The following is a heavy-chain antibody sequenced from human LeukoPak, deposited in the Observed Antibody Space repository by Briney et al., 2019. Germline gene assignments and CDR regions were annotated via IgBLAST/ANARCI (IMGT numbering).Heavy chain of an antibody. D-gene: IGHD3-10*01. CDR1: GGSFGGYY. Sequence: SETLSLTCAVYGGSFGGYYWTWIRQPPGKGLEWIGEINHLGTTNYNPSLKSRVTISVDTFKNQVSLKLTSVTAADTAVYYCARPMVRGTPHKYWYFDLWGRGTLVTVSS. V-gene: IGHV4-34*01. CDR3: ARPMVRGTPHKYWYFDL. CDR2: INHLGTT. J-gene: IGHJ2*01.